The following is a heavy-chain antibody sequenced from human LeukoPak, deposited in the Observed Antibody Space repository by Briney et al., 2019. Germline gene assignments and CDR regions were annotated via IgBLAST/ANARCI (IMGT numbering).Heavy chain of an antibody. J-gene: IGHJ5*02. Sequence: ASVKVSCKASGYTFTGYYMHWVRQAPGQGLEWMGWINPNTSGTNYAQKFQGRVTMTRDTSISTAYMELSRLRSDDTAVYYCARDYATVTTSIWFDPWGQGTLVTVSS. D-gene: IGHD4-17*01. CDR1: GYTFTGYY. CDR2: INPNTSGT. V-gene: IGHV1-2*02. CDR3: ARDYATVTTSIWFDP.